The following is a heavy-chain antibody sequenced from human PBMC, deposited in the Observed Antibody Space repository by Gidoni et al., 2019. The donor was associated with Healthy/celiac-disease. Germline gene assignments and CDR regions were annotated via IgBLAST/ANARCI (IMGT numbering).Heavy chain of an antibody. D-gene: IGHD4-4*01. J-gene: IGHJ4*02. CDR2: ISYDGSNK. CDR3: ARSPFTSTTGDYFDY. Sequence: QVQLVESGGGVVQPGRSLRLSCAASGFTFSSYAMHWVRQAPGKGLEWVAVISYDGSNKYYADSVKGRFTISRDNSKNTLYLQMNSLRAEDTAVYYCARSPFTSTTGDYFDYWGQGTLVTVSS. CDR1: GFTFSSYA. V-gene: IGHV3-30-3*01.